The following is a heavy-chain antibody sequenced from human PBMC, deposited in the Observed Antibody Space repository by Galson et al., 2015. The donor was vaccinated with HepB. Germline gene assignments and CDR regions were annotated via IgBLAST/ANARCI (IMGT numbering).Heavy chain of an antibody. J-gene: IGHJ6*02. D-gene: IGHD2-15*01. CDR2: IKSKTDGGTT. Sequence: SLRLSCAASGFTFDDYAMHWVRQAPVKGLEWVGRIKSKTDGGTTDYAAPVKGRFTISRDDSKNTLYLQMNSLKTEDTAVYYCTAANCSGGSCYYFRGSYYYYYGMDVWGQGTTVTVSS. CDR3: TAANCSGGSCYYFRGSYYYYYGMDV. V-gene: IGHV3-15*01. CDR1: GFTFDDYA.